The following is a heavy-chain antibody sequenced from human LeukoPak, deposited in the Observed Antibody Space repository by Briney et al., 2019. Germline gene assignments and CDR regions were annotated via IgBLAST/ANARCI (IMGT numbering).Heavy chain of an antibody. CDR1: GFTMSHCG. D-gene: IGHD3/OR15-3a*01. CDR3: AKHFCTGLDCSLFDS. V-gene: IGHV3-23*01. CDR2: IRSAVETT. J-gene: IGHJ4*02. Sequence: PGGSLRLSCAASGFTMSHCGVSWVRQAPGKGLEWISGIRSAVETTHYADSVKGRFIISRDNSKNALSLRLNSLRPEDTALYYCAKHFCTGLDCSLFDSWGQGTLVTVSS.